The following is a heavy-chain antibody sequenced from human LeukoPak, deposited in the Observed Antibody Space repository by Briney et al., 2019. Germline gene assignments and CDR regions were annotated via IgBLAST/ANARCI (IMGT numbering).Heavy chain of an antibody. CDR1: GFTFSSYA. J-gene: IGHJ6*02. CDR3: ARDLHIYYYGMDV. CDR2: IWYDGSNK. V-gene: IGHV3-33*08. D-gene: IGHD2-21*01. Sequence: GGSLRLSCAASGFTFSSYAMSWVRQAPGKGLEWVSVIWYDGSNKYYADSVKGRFTISRDNSKNTVYLQMNSLRAEDTALYYCARDLHIYYYGMDVWGQGTTVTVSS.